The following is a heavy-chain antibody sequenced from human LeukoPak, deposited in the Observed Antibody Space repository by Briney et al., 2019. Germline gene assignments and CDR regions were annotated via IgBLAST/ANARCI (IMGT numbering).Heavy chain of an antibody. CDR2: IRSKAYGGTT. V-gene: IGHV3-49*04. D-gene: IGHD2-2*02. CDR1: GFTFGDYA. Sequence: PGGSLRLSCTASGFTFGDYAMSWVRLAPGKGLEWVGFIRSKAYGGTTEYAASVKGRFTISRDDSKSIAYLQMNSLKTEDTAVYYCTTTVVVPVAIRGVIDYWGQGTLVTVSS. CDR3: TTTVVVPVAIRGVIDY. J-gene: IGHJ4*02.